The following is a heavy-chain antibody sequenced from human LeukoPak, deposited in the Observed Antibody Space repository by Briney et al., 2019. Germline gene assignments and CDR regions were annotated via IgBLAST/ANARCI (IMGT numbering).Heavy chain of an antibody. CDR1: GYSFTSYG. J-gene: IGHJ4*02. CDR3: ARHRGGSGSYYNVFVY. V-gene: IGHV5-51*01. Sequence: GESLKISCKGSGYSFTSYGIGWVRQMPGKGLEWMGIIYPGDSDTRYSPSFQGQVTISADKSISTAYLQWSSLKASDTAMYYCARHRGGSGSYYNVFVYWGQGTLVTVSS. D-gene: IGHD3-10*01. CDR2: IYPGDSDT.